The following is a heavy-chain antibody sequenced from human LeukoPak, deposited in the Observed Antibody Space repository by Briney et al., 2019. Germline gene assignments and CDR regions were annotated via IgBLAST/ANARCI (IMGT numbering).Heavy chain of an antibody. Sequence: ASVKVSCRASGGTFSSYAISWVRQAPGQGLEWMGGIIPIFGTANYAQKFQGRVTITADESTSTAYMELSSLRSEDTAVYYCARGGVTTGFYNFDYWGQGTLVTVSS. CDR2: IIPIFGTA. J-gene: IGHJ4*02. V-gene: IGHV1-69*13. CDR3: ARGGVTTGFYNFDY. CDR1: GGTFSSYA. D-gene: IGHD3-16*01.